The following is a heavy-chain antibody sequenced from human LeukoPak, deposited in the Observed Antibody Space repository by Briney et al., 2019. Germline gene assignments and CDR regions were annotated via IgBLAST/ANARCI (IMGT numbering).Heavy chain of an antibody. J-gene: IGHJ6*03. Sequence: GASLKISCKGSGYRFTSYWIGWVRPMPGKGLEWMGIIYPGDSDTRYSPSFQGRVTISADKSITTAYLQWSSLKASDTAMYYCARQGSGYSPTYYYYLDVWGKGTTVTISS. CDR3: ARQGSGYSPTYYYYLDV. CDR1: GYRFTSYW. CDR2: IYPGDSDT. D-gene: IGHD5-18*01. V-gene: IGHV5-51*01.